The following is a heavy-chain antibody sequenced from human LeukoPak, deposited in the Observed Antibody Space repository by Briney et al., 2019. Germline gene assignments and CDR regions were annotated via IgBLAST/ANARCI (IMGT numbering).Heavy chain of an antibody. CDR1: GYRFTSNW. J-gene: IGHJ6*03. V-gene: IGHV5-51*01. CDR2: IYPGDSDT. Sequence: GESLKISCKGSGYRFTSNWIGWVRQMPGKGLEWMGIIYPGDSDTRYRPSFQGQVTISPNKSISTAYPQWSSLKASDTAMYYCARWTYYYYMDVWGKGTTVTVSS. D-gene: IGHD3/OR15-3a*01. CDR3: ARWTYYYYMDV.